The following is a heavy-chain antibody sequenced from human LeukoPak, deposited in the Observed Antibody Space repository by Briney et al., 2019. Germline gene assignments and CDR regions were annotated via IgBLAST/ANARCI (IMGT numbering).Heavy chain of an antibody. J-gene: IGHJ3*02. V-gene: IGHV4-34*01. D-gene: IGHD1-26*01. CDR3: ARSDSGSYYVYAFDI. CDR1: GGSFSGYY. Sequence: SETLSLTCAVYGGSFSGYYWSWIRQPPGKGLEWIGEINHSGSTNYNPSLKSRVTISVDTSKNQFSLKLSSVTAADTAVYYCARSDSGSYYVYAFDIWGQGTMVTVSS. CDR2: INHSGST.